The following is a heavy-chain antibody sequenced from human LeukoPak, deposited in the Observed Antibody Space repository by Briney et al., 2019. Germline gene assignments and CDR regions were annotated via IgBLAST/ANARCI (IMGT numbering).Heavy chain of an antibody. CDR2: ISYDGSNK. CDR1: GFTFSSYA. CDR3: ARIPAASTYYYGMDV. Sequence: GGSLRLSCAASGFTFSSYAMHWVRQAPGKGLEWVAVISYDGSNKYYADSVKGRFTISRDNSKNTLYLQMNSLRAEDTAVYYSARIPAASTYYYGMDVWGQGTTVTVSS. J-gene: IGHJ6*02. D-gene: IGHD2-2*01. V-gene: IGHV3-30*04.